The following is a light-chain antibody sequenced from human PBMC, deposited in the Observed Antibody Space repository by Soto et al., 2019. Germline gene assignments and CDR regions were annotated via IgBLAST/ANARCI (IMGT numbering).Light chain of an antibody. CDR2: PTS. V-gene: IGKV1-39*01. Sequence: EVTESKNCLSGSSWDSDKRTCRESQSISTYFIWYQQKPGKAPKLLIYPTSSLQSGVPSRFSGCGSGTDCTLTISSVQPVDSETYYCQQSYSIPLGTFGQ. CDR1: QSISTY. CDR3: QQSYSIPLGT. J-gene: IGKJ1*01.